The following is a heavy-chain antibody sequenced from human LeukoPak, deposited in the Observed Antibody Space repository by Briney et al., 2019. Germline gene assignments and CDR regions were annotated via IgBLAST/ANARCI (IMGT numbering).Heavy chain of an antibody. Sequence: SVKVSCKASGSTFSSYAISWVRQAPGQGLEWMGRIIPILGIANYAQKFQGRVTITADKSTSTAYMELSSLRSEDTAVYYCARVWCGYDWLGYYYYYYGMDVWGQGTTVTVSS. CDR1: GSTFSSYA. J-gene: IGHJ6*02. CDR3: ARVWCGYDWLGYYYYYYGMDV. V-gene: IGHV1-69*04. D-gene: IGHD5-12*01. CDR2: IIPILGIA.